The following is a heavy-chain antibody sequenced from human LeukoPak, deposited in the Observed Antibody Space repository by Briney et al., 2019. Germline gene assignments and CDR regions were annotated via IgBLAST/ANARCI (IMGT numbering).Heavy chain of an antibody. CDR1: GFTFSNAW. Sequence: GGSLRLSCAASGFTFSNAWMSWVRQAPGKGLEGVGRIKSKTDGGTTDYAAPVKGRFTISRDDSKNTLYLQMNSLKTEDTAVYYCTTGHDDFWSWDYYYMDVWGKGATVTVSS. J-gene: IGHJ6*03. CDR3: TTGHDDFWSWDYYYMDV. V-gene: IGHV3-15*01. CDR2: IKSKTDGGTT. D-gene: IGHD3-3*01.